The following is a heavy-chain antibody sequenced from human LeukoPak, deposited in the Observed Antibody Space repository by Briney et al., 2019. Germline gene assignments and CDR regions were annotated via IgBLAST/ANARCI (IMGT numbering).Heavy chain of an antibody. Sequence: ASVKVSCKASGYTFTTHGFSWVRRAPGQGLEWMGWISTSNGNTNYAQKLHDRLTMTTDTSTNTAYMELRSLRSDDTAIYYCARWGNSNWWEHLGDYWGQGTLVIVSS. CDR3: ARWGNSNWWEHLGDY. D-gene: IGHD6-13*01. J-gene: IGHJ4*02. CDR2: ISTSNGNT. V-gene: IGHV1-18*01. CDR1: GYTFTTHG.